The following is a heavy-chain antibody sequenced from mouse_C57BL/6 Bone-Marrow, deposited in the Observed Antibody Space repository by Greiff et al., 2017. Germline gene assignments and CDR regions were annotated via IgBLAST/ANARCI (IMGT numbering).Heavy chain of an antibody. CDR2: IDPENGDT. J-gene: IGHJ1*03. CDR1: GFNIKDDY. CDR3: AKCCTTVGYKWYFDV. Sequence: VQLQQSGAELVRPAASVKLSCTASGFNIKDDYMHWLKQRPEQGLEWIGWIDPENGDTEYASKFQGKATITADTSSNTASLQLSSLTSEDTAVYYCAKCCTTVGYKWYFDVWGTGTTVTVSS. V-gene: IGHV14-4*01. D-gene: IGHD1-1*01.